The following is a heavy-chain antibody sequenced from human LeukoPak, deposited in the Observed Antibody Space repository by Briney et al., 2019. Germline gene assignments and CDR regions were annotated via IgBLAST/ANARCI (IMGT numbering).Heavy chain of an antibody. Sequence: PSETLPLTCTVSGGSISSYSWSWIRQPPGKGLEWIGYIYQSGTTYYNPSLKSRVTISVDRSKNQFSLKLSSVTAADTAVYYCGRGGIAAAASGIDYWGQGTLVTVSS. CDR2: IYQSGTT. CDR1: GGSISSYS. CDR3: GRGGIAAAASGIDY. D-gene: IGHD6-13*01. V-gene: IGHV4-30-2*01. J-gene: IGHJ4*02.